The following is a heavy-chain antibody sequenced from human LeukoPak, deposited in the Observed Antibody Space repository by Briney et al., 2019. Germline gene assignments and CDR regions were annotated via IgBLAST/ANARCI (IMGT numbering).Heavy chain of an antibody. J-gene: IGHJ3*02. Sequence: PGGSLRLSCAASGFTLSSYWMNWVRQAPGKGLEWVANIKEDGSEKNYVDSVKGRFTISRDNAKNSLYLQMNSLRAEDTAVYYCARGPYSSSWGRAFDIWGQGTMVTVSS. D-gene: IGHD6-13*01. CDR2: IKEDGSEK. CDR3: ARGPYSSSWGRAFDI. CDR1: GFTLSSYW. V-gene: IGHV3-7*04.